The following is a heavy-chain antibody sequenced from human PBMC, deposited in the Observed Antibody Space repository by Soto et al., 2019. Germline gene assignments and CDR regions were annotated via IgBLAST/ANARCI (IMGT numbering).Heavy chain of an antibody. CDR2: IHTRGII. CDR3: ARGHSSRSGYYGVA. J-gene: IGHJ5*02. V-gene: IGHV4-4*07. D-gene: IGHD3-22*01. Sequence: QVQLQESGPGLVKPSETLSLTCTVSGGSVTSSYWSWVRQPAGKGLEWIGRIHTRGIINYNPSLTGPVTMSVDTSRNQMFVRLTSVTAADTGVYYCARGHSSRSGYYGVAWGQGTLVTVAS. CDR1: GGSVTSSY.